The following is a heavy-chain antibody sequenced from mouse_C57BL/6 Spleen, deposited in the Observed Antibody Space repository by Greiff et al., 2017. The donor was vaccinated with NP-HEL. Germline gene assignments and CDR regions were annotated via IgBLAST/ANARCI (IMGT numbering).Heavy chain of an antibody. Sequence: DVKLQESGPGLVKPSQSLSLTCSVTGYSITSGYYWNWIRQFPGNKLEWMGYISYDGSNNYNPSLKNRISITRDTSKNQFFLKLNSVTTEDTATYYCAREVTTVVGYFDYWGQGTTLTVSS. CDR1: GYSITSGYY. D-gene: IGHD1-1*01. J-gene: IGHJ2*01. V-gene: IGHV3-6*01. CDR3: AREVTTVVGYFDY. CDR2: ISYDGSN.